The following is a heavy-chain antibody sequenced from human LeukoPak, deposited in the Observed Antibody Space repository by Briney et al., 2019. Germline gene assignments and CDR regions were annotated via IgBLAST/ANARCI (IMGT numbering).Heavy chain of an antibody. J-gene: IGHJ4*02. V-gene: IGHV3-23*01. CDR1: GFTFSSYA. D-gene: IGHD6-25*01. CDR2: ISGSGGST. CDR3: AKDLSSGWPIYYFDY. Sequence: GGSLRLSCAASGFTFSSYAMSWVRQAPGKGLEWVSAISGSGGSTYYADSVKGRFAISRDNSKNTLYLQMNSLRAEDTAVYYCAKDLSSGWPIYYFDYWGQGTLVTVSS.